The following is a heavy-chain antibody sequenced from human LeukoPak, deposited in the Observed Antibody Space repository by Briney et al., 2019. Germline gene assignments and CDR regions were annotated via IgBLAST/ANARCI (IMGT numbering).Heavy chain of an antibody. V-gene: IGHV3-23*01. Sequence: TGGSLRLSCAASGFTFSSYAMSWVRQAPGKGLEWVSAISGSGGSTYYADSVRGRFTISRDNSKNTLYLQMNSLRAEDTAVYYCAKLPELATSPFDYWGQGTLVTVSS. J-gene: IGHJ4*02. CDR1: GFTFSSYA. CDR2: ISGSGGST. CDR3: AKLPELATSPFDY. D-gene: IGHD5-24*01.